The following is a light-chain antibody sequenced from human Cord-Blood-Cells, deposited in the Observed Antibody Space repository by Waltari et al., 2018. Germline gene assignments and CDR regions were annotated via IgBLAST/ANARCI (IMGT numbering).Light chain of an antibody. CDR1: QDIINY. CDR2: DAS. V-gene: IGKV1-33*01. J-gene: IGKJ4*01. Sequence: DIQMTQSPSSLSASVGDRVTITCQASQDIINYLNWDQQKPGKAPKLLIYDASNLETGVPSRFSGSGSGTDFTFTISSLQPEDIATYYCQQYDNLPLTFGGGTKVEIK. CDR3: QQYDNLPLT.